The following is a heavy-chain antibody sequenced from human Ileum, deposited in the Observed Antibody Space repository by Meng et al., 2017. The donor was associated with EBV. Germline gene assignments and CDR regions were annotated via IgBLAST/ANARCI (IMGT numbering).Heavy chain of an antibody. J-gene: IGHJ4*02. CDR3: VRGPPVGVPGPGDY. CDR2: INVGVGYT. D-gene: IGHD2-21*01. V-gene: IGHV1-3*01. CDR1: GYAFTSYI. Sequence: QVKRVQSGAEGKNPGASVKVSCKASGYAFTSYILHWVRQAPGQRLEWMGWINVGVGYTKYSQKFQGRVTISSDTSATTGYMELSSLRSEDTAVYYCVRGPPVGVPGPGDYWGQGTLATVSS.